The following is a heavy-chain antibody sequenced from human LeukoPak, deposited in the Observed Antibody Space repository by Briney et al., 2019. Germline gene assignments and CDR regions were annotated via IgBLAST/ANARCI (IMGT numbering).Heavy chain of an antibody. CDR3: AKDWSWEPLAYYGMDV. CDR2: ISYDGYNK. CDR1: GFTFTSYG. V-gene: IGHV3-30*18. J-gene: IGHJ6*02. Sequence: PGRSLRLSCAASGFTFTSYGTHWVRQAPGKGLEWVSLISYDGYNKYYADSVKGRFTISRDTSKNTLYLQMNSLRAEDTAVYYCAKDWSWEPLAYYGMDVWGQGTTVTVSS. D-gene: IGHD1-26*01.